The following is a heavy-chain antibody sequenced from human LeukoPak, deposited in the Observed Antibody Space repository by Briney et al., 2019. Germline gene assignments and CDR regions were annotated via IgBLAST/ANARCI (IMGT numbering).Heavy chain of an antibody. CDR3: AREMATGGYYYYYMDV. D-gene: IGHD5-24*01. CDR1: GDSISNYY. Sequence: SETLSLTCTVSGDSISNYYWSWIRQPPGKGLEWIGYIYDSGSINYNPSFESRVTISVDTSKNQFSLRLRYVTAADTAVYYCAREMATGGYYYYYMDVWGKGTTVTVSS. V-gene: IGHV4-59*13. J-gene: IGHJ6*03. CDR2: IYDSGSI.